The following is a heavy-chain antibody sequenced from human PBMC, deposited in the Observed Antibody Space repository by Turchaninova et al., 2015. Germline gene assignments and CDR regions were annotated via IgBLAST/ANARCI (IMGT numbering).Heavy chain of an antibody. Sequence: QVQLVQSGAEVKKPGASVTVSCKASGYTFTSYYIHRVGQAPGQGIQWMAIINSHDGTTTYAQKFQGRITVTRHTSTSTIYMELSSLRSEDTAVYYCGRDGGHYGDSTWGLGTLVTVSS. CDR2: INSHDGTT. CDR1: GYTFTSYY. CDR3: GRDGGHYGDST. V-gene: IGHV1-46*01. D-gene: IGHD4-17*01. J-gene: IGHJ1*01.